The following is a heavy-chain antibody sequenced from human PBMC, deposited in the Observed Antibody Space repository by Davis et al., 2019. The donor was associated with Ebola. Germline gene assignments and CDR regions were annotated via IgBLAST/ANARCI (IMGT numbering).Heavy chain of an antibody. J-gene: IGHJ6*02. D-gene: IGHD2-15*01. CDR3: ARLGYCSGGSCVYYYYGMDV. V-gene: IGHV4-39*01. CDR1: GGSISSSSYY. CDR2: IYYSGST. Sequence: SETLSLTCTVSGGSISSSSYYWGWIRQPPGKGLEWFGSIYYSGSTYYNPSLKSRVTISVDTSKNQFSLKLSSVTAADTAVYYCARLGYCSGGSCVYYYYGMDVWGQGTTVTVSS.